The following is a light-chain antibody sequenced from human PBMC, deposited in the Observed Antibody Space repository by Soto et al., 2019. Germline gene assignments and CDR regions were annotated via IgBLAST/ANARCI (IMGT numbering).Light chain of an antibody. J-gene: IGKJ1*01. CDR3: LQDYVYPWT. CDR2: EAS. Sequence: AIPVTQSPSSLSASVGDRVTIPCRASQGIGNDLGWYQQKPGKAPKLLIYEASTLQTGVASRFSGSGSGTDFTLTISSLQPEDFATYYCLQDYVYPWTFGQGTKVEVK. CDR1: QGIGND. V-gene: IGKV1-6*01.